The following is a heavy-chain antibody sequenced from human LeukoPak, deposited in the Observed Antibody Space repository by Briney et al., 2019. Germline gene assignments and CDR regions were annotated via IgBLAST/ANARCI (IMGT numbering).Heavy chain of an antibody. CDR3: ARQAVAGNGFDY. Sequence: SETLSLTCTVSGGSISSSSFYWGWIRQPPGKGLEWIGSIYYSGNTYYDPSLKSRVTISVDTSKNQFSLKLTSVTAADTAVYYCARQAVAGNGFDYWGQGTLVTVSS. CDR2: IYYSGNT. CDR1: GGSISSSSFY. J-gene: IGHJ4*02. D-gene: IGHD6-19*01. V-gene: IGHV4-39*01.